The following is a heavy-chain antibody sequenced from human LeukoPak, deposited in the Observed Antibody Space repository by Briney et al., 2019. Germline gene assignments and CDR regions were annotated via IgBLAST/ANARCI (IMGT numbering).Heavy chain of an antibody. CDR3: AKDHGRDYYGSGRYDY. Sequence: GGTLRLSCAASGFTFSSYGMSWVRQAPGKGLEWVSAISGSGGSTYYADSVKGRFTISRDNSKNTLYLQMNSLRAEDTAVYYCAKDHGRDYYGSGRYDYWGQGTLVTVSS. CDR2: ISGSGGST. D-gene: IGHD3-10*01. CDR1: GFTFSSYG. V-gene: IGHV3-23*01. J-gene: IGHJ4*02.